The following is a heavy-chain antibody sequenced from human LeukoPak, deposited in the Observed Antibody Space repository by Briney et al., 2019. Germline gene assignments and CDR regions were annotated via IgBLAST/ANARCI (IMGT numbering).Heavy chain of an antibody. CDR3: ARRSGSSGWYFDY. CDR2: IYPGDSDT. D-gene: IGHD6-19*01. Sequence: GESLKISCKGSGYSFTSYWIGWVGLMPGKGLEWLGNIYPGDSDTRYSPSFQSQVTISADKSISTAYRQWSSLKASDTAMYYCARRSGSSGWYFDYWGQGTLVTVSS. CDR1: GYSFTSYW. V-gene: IGHV5-51*01. J-gene: IGHJ4*02.